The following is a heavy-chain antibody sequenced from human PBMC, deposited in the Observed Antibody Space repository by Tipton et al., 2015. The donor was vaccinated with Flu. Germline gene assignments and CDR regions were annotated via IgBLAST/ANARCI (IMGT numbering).Heavy chain of an antibody. CDR3: TTGVVVI. J-gene: IGHJ4*02. CDR2: IKSKTDGGTT. V-gene: IGHV3-15*01. D-gene: IGHD3-22*01. Sequence: SLRLSCAASGITFSKAWMSWVRQAPGKGPEWVGRIKSKTDGGTTDYAAFVKDRFTISRDDSRNMVYLQMNSLETEDTAIYYCTTGVVVIWGQGTLVTVSS. CDR1: GITFSKAW.